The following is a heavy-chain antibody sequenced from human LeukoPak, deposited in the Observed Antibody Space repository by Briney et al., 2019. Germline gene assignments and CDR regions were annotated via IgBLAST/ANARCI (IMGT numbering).Heavy chain of an antibody. J-gene: IGHJ5*02. CDR1: GYTFTGYY. CDR2: INPSGSST. D-gene: IGHD1-26*01. Sequence: GASVKVSCKASGYTFTGYYMHWVRRAPGQGLEWMGLINPSGSSTSYAQKFQGRLSLTRDMSTSTDYMELSSLRSEDTAVYYCARDNSVGDTAWWFDPWGQGTLVTVSS. V-gene: IGHV1-46*01. CDR3: ARDNSVGDTAWWFDP.